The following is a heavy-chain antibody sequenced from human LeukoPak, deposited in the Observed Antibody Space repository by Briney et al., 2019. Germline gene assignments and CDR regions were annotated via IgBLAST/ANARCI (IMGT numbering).Heavy chain of an antibody. CDR3: ARVWGAVAGTDYFDY. CDR2: INPNSGGT. D-gene: IGHD6-19*01. CDR1: GSAFTGYY. J-gene: IGHJ4*02. Sequence: ASVKVSCKPSGSAFTGYYIHWVRQAPGQGLEWMGWINPNSGGTNYAQKFQGRVTMTRDTSISTAYMELSRLRSDDTAVYYCARVWGAVAGTDYFDYWGQGTLVTVSS. V-gene: IGHV1-2*02.